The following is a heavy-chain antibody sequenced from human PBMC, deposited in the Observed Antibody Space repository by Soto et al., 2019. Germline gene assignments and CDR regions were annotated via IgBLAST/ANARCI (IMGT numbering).Heavy chain of an antibody. J-gene: IGHJ5*02. CDR1: GGSISSSSYY. V-gene: IGHV4-39*01. CDR2: IYYSGST. Sequence: PSETLSLTCTVSGGSISSSSYYWGWIRQPPGKGLEWIGSIYYSGSTYYNPSLKSRVTISVDTSKNQFSLKLSSVTAADTAVYYCARHRPIDLTTFWFDPWGQGTLVTVSS. CDR3: ARHRPIDLTTFWFDP. D-gene: IGHD3-9*01.